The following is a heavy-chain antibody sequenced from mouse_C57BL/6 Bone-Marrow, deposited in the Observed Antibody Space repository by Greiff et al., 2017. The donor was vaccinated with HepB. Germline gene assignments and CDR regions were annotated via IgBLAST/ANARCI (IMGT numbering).Heavy chain of an antibody. Sequence: EVQLQQSGPVLVKPGASVKMSCKASGYTFTDYYMNWVKQSHGKSLEWIGVINPYNGGTSYNQKFKGKATLTVDKSSSTSYMELNSLTSEDSAVYYCVYYDYDAWFAYWGQGTLVTVSA. D-gene: IGHD2-4*01. V-gene: IGHV1-19*01. CDR3: VYYDYDAWFAY. J-gene: IGHJ3*01. CDR1: GYTFTDYY. CDR2: INPYNGGT.